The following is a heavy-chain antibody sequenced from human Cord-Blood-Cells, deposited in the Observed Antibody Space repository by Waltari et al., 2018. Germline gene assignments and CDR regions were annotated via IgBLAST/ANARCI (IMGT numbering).Heavy chain of an antibody. V-gene: IGHV5-51*01. CDR3: ARSPLFYGSGSYYFDY. Sequence: EVQLVQSGAEVKKPGESLKISCKGSGYSFTSYWIGWVRQMPGKGLEGMGIIYPGDSDTRYSPSFQGQVTISADKSISTAYLQWSSLKASDTAMYYCARSPLFYGSGSYYFDYWGQGTLVTVSS. CDR1: GYSFTSYW. CDR2: IYPGDSDT. D-gene: IGHD3-10*01. J-gene: IGHJ4*02.